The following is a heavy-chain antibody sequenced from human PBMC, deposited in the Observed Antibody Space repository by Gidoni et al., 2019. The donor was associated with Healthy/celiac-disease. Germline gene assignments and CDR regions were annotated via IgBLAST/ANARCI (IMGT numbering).Heavy chain of an antibody. J-gene: IGHJ3*02. CDR2: ISYDGSNK. CDR1: GFTFSSYA. CDR3: ARELEGTYQLLGPFDI. D-gene: IGHD2-2*01. Sequence: QVQLVESGGGVVQPGRSLRLSCAASGFTFSSYAMPWVRQAPGKGLEWVAVISYDGSNKYYADSVKGRFTISRDNSKNTLYLQMNSLRAEDTAVYYCARELEGTYQLLGPFDIWGQGTMVTVSS. V-gene: IGHV3-30-3*01.